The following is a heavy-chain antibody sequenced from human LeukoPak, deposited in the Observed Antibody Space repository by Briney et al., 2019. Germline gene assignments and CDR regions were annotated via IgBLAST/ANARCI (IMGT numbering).Heavy chain of an antibody. CDR3: AKPLVGTLRVFDS. CDR1: GFTFSSYA. D-gene: IGHD1-1*01. V-gene: IGHV3-23*01. J-gene: IGHJ5*01. CDR2: VSRNGGST. Sequence: GGSLRLSCAASGFTFSSYAMSWVRQAPGKGLEWVSAVSRNGGSTYSPDSVRGRFTISRDNSKNTLYLEMNSLRAEDTALYYCAKPLVGTLRVFDSWGQGTLVTVSS.